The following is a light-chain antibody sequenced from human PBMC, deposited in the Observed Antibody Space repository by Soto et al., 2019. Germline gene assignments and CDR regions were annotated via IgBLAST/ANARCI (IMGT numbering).Light chain of an antibody. J-gene: IGLJ2*01. CDR3: AAEDDSLNDPA. Sequence: QSALTQPPSASGTPGQRVTISCSGSTSNIGSNTVNWYQQLPGTAHKLLIYSNNQRPSGVPDLFSGSKSGTSASLAISGLQYEEEADYYGAAEDDSLNDPAFGGGTKVTVL. CDR2: SNN. V-gene: IGLV1-44*01. CDR1: TSNIGSNT.